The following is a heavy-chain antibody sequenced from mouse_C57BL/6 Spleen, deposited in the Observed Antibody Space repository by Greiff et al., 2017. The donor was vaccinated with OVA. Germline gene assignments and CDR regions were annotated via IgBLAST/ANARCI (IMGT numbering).Heavy chain of an antibody. CDR1: GYAFSSSW. CDR3: AKEGQNY. J-gene: IGHJ2*01. V-gene: IGHV1-82*01. Sequence: VQLQESGPELVKPGASVKISCKASGYAFSSSWMNWVKQRPGTGLEWIGRIYPGDGDTNYNGKFKGKATLTADKSSSTAYMQLSSLTSEDSAVYFCAKEGQNYWGQGTTLTVSS. CDR2: IYPGDGDT. D-gene: IGHD3-3*01.